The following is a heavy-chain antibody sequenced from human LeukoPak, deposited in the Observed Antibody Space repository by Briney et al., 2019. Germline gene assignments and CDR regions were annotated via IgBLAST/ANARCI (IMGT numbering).Heavy chain of an antibody. J-gene: IGHJ4*02. V-gene: IGHV3-30*02. D-gene: IGHD1-26*01. CDR1: GFTFSSYG. CDR3: AKDRSSSRALVGARTFDY. CDR2: IRYDGSNK. Sequence: GGSLRLSCAASGFTFSSYGMHWVRQAPGKGLEWVAFIRYDGSNKYYADSVKGRFTISRDNSKNTLYLQMNSLRAEDTAVYYCAKDRSSSRALVGARTFDYWGQGTLVTVSS.